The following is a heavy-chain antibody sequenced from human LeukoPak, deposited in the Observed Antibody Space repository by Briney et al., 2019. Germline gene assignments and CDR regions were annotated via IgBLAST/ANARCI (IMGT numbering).Heavy chain of an antibody. Sequence: GGSLRLSCAASGFTFSSYATSWVRQAPGKGLEWVSKISSSGSAIYYADSVKGRFTISRDNAKSTLYLQMNSLRVEDTAVYYCARGGSLGYWGQGTLVTVSS. J-gene: IGHJ4*02. CDR1: GFTFSSYA. CDR2: ISSSGSAI. D-gene: IGHD6-19*01. CDR3: ARGGSLGY. V-gene: IGHV3-48*03.